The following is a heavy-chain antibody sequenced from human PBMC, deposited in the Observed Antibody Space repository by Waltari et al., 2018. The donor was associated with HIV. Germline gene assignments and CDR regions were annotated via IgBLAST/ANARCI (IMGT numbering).Heavy chain of an antibody. Sequence: QVQLVQSGAEVKKPGASEKVSCTASGYTLPSYAMHCERQAPGQRLEWMGGINAGNGNTKYSQKFQGRVTITRDTSASTAYMELSSLRSEDTAVYYCARDGEAAAGDYWGQGTLVTVSS. CDR2: INAGNGNT. V-gene: IGHV1-3*01. CDR3: ARDGEAAAGDY. CDR1: GYTLPSYA. D-gene: IGHD6-13*01. J-gene: IGHJ4*02.